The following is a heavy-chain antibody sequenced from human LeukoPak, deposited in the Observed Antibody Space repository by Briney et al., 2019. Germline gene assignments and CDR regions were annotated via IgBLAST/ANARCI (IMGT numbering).Heavy chain of an antibody. J-gene: IGHJ3*02. CDR1: GFSFSTHS. CDR3: AGDGVGVLPGDAFDI. CDR2: INLDGTDI. D-gene: IGHD1-26*01. Sequence: PGGSLRLSCAASGFSFSTHSMNWVRQAPGKGLEWISFINLDGTDIHYGEFMKGRFTISRDNAKNSLYLQMHTLRAEDTAVYYCAGDGVGVLPGDAFDIWSQGTMVTVSS. V-gene: IGHV3-21*05.